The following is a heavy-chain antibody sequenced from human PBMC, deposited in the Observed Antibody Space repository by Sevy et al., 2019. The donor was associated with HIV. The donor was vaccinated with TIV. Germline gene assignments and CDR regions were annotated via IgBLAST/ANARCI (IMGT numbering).Heavy chain of an antibody. CDR2: ISWNSASI. V-gene: IGHV3-9*01. Sequence: GGSLRLSCAASGFTFYDYAMHWVRQAPGKGLEWVSGISWNSASIGYADSVKGRFTISRDNAKNSLYLQMTSLRAEDTALYYCAKDIRLRVAAAAPRGYFDYWGQGTLVTVSS. J-gene: IGHJ4*02. CDR1: GFTFYDYA. CDR3: AKDIRLRVAAAAPRGYFDY. D-gene: IGHD6-13*01.